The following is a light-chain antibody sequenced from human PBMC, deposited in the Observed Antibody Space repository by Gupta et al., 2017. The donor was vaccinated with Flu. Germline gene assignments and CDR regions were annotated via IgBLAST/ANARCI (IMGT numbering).Light chain of an antibody. CDR1: QNISNY. CDR3: QQRTMLP. CDR2: DAS. Sequence: EIVLTQSPVTLSFSPGDRATLPCRDSQNISNYLDWYQQKPGQVPRIISDDASKRATGIPARVNGSGSVKDFTLTIRRLEHEDFEVYYCQQRTMLPFGGGTKVEIK. J-gene: IGKJ4*01. V-gene: IGKV3-11*01.